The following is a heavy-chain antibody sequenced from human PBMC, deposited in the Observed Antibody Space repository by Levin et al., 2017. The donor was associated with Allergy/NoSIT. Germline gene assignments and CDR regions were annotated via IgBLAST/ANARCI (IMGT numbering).Heavy chain of an antibody. J-gene: IGHJ4*02. D-gene: IGHD3-10*01. V-gene: IGHV4-34*01. CDR1: GGSFSGYY. CDR3: ARVPRYYYYGSGSYRDYFDY. CDR2: INHSGST. Sequence: GSLRLSCAVYGGSFSGYYWSWIRQPPGKGLEWIGEINHSGSTNYNPSLKSRVTISVDTSKNQFSLKLSSVTAADTAVYYCARVPRYYYYGSGSYRDYFDYWGQGTLVTVSS.